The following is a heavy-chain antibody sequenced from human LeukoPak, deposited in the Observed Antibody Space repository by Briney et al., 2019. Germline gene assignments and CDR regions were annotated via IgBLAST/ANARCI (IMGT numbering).Heavy chain of an antibody. V-gene: IGHV1-69*04. CDR2: IIPILGIA. Sequence: GASVKVSCKASGGTFSSYAISWVRQAPGQGLEWMGRIIPILGIANYAQKLQGRVTMTTDTSRSTAYMELRSLRSDDTAVYYCARDFGVAVAPQTTDYWGQGTLVTVSS. CDR3: ARDFGVAVAPQTTDY. CDR1: GGTFSSYA. J-gene: IGHJ4*02. D-gene: IGHD6-19*01.